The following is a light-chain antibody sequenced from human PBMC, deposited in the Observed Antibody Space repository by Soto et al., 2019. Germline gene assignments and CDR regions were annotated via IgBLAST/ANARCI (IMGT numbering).Light chain of an antibody. Sequence: QAVVTQEPSFSVSPGGTVTLTCGLSSGSVSTSNYPSWYQQTPGQTPRALIYSTNTRSSGVPDRFSGSILGNKAALTITGAQADDECDYYCVLYMRSGIWVFGGGTKVTVL. CDR2: STN. J-gene: IGLJ3*02. CDR1: SGSVSTSNY. CDR3: VLYMRSGIWV. V-gene: IGLV8-61*01.